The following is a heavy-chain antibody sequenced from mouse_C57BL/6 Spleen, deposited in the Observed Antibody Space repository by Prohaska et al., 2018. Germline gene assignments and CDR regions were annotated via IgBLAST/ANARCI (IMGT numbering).Heavy chain of an antibody. CDR1: GYTFTDYN. Sequence: DVQLQQSGPDLMKPAASVKMSCKASGYTFTDYNMHWVQQHHGKSLEWIGYINPNNGGTSYNQKFNCKATLTVNKSAGTAYRELRSLTLEDSAVYYCYTSGYWDGNYAKDNGGQGTSVTVSS. D-gene: IGHD2-3*01. V-gene: IGHV1-22*01. J-gene: IGHJ4*01. CDR3: YTSGYWDGNYAKDN. CDR2: INPNNGGT.